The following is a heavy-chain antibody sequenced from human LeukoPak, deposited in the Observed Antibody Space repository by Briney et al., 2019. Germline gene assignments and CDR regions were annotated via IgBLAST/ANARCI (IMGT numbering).Heavy chain of an antibody. CDR1: GFTFSSHS. D-gene: IGHD2-15*01. J-gene: IGHJ4*02. V-gene: IGHV3-74*01. CDR2: INNDESST. Sequence: GGSLRLSCAASGFTFSSHSMNWVRQAPGKGLVWVSHINNDESSTSYADSVRGRFTISRDNAKNTLYLQMNSLRTEDTAVYYCACYGIAPPYWGQGTLVTVSS. CDR3: ACYGIAPPY.